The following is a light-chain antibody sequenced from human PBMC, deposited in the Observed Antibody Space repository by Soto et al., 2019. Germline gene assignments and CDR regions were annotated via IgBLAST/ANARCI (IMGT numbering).Light chain of an antibody. J-gene: IGKJ1*01. CDR2: GAS. CDR1: QSVSNN. CDR3: QQYGSSGT. Sequence: EILMSQSPAPLYVSPGDRATLSCRASQSVSNNLAWYQQRPGQAPRLLIYGASTRATGIPARFSGTGSGTDFTLTISGLEPEDFAVYYCQQYGSSGTFGQGTKVDI. V-gene: IGKV3-15*01.